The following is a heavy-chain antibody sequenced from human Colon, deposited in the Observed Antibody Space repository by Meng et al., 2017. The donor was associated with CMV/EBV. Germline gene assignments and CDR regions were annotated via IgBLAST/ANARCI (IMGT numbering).Heavy chain of an antibody. CDR2: IIPILGIA. CDR3: ASLLYCSSTSCSHYNWFDP. CDR1: GGTFSSYT. D-gene: IGHD2-2*01. V-gene: IGHV1-69*02. J-gene: IGHJ5*02. Sequence: SVKVSCKASGGTFSSYTISWVRQAPGQGLEWMGRIIPILGIANYAQKFQGRVTITADKSTSTAYMELSSLRSEDTAVYYCASLLYCSSTSCSHYNWFDPWGQGTLVTVSS.